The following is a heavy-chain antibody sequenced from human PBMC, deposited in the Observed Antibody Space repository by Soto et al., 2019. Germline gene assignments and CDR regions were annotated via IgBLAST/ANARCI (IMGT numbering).Heavy chain of an antibody. CDR3: ATGGRNSSDWYFTYSYYYGMDV. D-gene: IGHD6-13*01. J-gene: IGHJ6*02. CDR1: GFTFSSYA. V-gene: IGHV3-23*01. CDR2: ISGSGGST. Sequence: GGSLRLSCAASGFTFSSYAMSWVRQAPGKGLEWVSAISGSGGSTYYADSVKGRFTIYRDNSKNKVYLQMNSLRAEDTVVSYCATGGRNSSDWYFTYSYYYGMDVWGQGTTVTVSS.